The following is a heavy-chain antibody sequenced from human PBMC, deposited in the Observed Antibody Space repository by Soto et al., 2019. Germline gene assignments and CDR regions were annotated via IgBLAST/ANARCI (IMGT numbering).Heavy chain of an antibody. CDR3: ARDQRFSDWFDP. CDR1: GGTISGYY. J-gene: IGHJ5*02. D-gene: IGHD3-3*01. CDR2: IYSSGNT. Sequence: SETLSLTCSVSGGTISGYYWTWIRQPAGKGLEWIGRIYSSGNTKYNPSLQSRVTMSLDTSNNQFSLRLTSVTAADTAVYYCARDQRFSDWFDPWGQGTLVTAPQ. V-gene: IGHV4-4*07.